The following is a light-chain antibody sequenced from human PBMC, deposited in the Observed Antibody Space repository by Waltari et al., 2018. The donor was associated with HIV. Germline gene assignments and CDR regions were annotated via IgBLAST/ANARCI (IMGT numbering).Light chain of an antibody. CDR3: AAWDDSLSGSTWV. J-gene: IGLJ2*01. CDR2: RDN. CDR1: TPNLGSNY. V-gene: IGLV1-47*01. Sequence: QSVLTQPSSASGTLGQRVTMSCSGSTPNLGSNYVYWYQKLPGTTPKLLIYRDNQRPSGAPDRSSGSNSGTSASLAISGLRSEDEADYYCAAWDDSLSGSTWVFGGGTTVTVL.